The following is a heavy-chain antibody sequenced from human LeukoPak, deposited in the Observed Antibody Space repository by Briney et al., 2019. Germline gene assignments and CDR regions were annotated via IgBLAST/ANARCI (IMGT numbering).Heavy chain of an antibody. V-gene: IGHV3-11*06. D-gene: IGHD5-12*01. CDR3: ARSIPTTGYRRSWFAAFDI. J-gene: IGHJ3*02. Sequence: SLKGRFTISRDNAENSVYLQMNSLRAEDTAVFYCARSIPTTGYRRSWFAAFDIWGQGTLVTVSS.